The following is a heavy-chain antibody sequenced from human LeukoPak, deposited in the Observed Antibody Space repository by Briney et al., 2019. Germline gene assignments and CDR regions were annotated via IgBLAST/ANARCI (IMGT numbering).Heavy chain of an antibody. CDR2: ISYDGSNK. CDR3: ANLAYGY. Sequence: PGGSLRLSCAASGFTFNSYAMHWVRQAPGRGLEWVAVISYDGSNKYYADSVKGRFTISRDNSKNTLFLQMNSLRAEDTAVYYCANLAYGYWGQGTLVTVSS. J-gene: IGHJ4*02. D-gene: IGHD4-17*01. V-gene: IGHV3-30-3*01. CDR1: GFTFNSYA.